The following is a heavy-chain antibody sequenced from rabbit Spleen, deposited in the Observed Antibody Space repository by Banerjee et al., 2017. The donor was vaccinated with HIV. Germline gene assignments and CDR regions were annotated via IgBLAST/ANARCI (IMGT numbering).Heavy chain of an antibody. Sequence: QSLEESGGDLVKPGASLTLTCKASGFSFSSSYWICWVRQAPGKGLELIACIYTSGGSTWYASWAKGRFTISKTSSTTVTLQMTSLTAADTATYFCARRDAGYDYAINLWGPGTLVTVS. CDR1: GFSFSSSYW. D-gene: IGHD6-1*01. CDR2: IYTSGGST. J-gene: IGHJ4*01. V-gene: IGHV1S40*01. CDR3: ARRDAGYDYAINL.